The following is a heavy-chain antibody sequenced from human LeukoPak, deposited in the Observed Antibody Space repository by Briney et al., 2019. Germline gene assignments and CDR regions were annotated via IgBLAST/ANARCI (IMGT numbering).Heavy chain of an antibody. CDR3: TYDILTGYYTDY. J-gene: IGHJ4*02. CDR2: IIPILGIA. V-gene: IGHV1-69*04. D-gene: IGHD3-9*01. CDR1: GGTFSSYA. Sequence: SVKVSCKASGGTFSSYAISWVRQAPGQGLEWMGRIIPILGIANYAQKFQGRVTITADKSTSTAYMELSSPRSEDTAVYYCTYDILTGYYTDYWGQGTLVTVSS.